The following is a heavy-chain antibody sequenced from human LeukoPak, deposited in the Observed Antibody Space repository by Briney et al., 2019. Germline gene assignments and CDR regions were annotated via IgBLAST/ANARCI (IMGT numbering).Heavy chain of an antibody. CDR2: FYYSGRT. D-gene: IGHD5-18*01. V-gene: IGHV4-59*01. CDR1: SGSISSYY. Sequence: SETLSLTCSVSSGSISSYYWSWIRQPPGKGLEWIGHFYYSGRTSYNPSLKSRVALSVDTSKNLFSRTLSSVTAGETAVYYWARVQKYRNGYTVTELGSGYLDYGGQGPLVTVS. J-gene: IGHJ4*02. CDR3: ARVQKYRNGYTVTELGSGYLDY.